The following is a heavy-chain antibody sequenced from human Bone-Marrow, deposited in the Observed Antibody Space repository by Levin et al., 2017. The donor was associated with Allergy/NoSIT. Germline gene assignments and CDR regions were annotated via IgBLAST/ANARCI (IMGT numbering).Heavy chain of an antibody. CDR2: IDPSDSRT. D-gene: IGHD2-21*01. Sequence: RGESLKISCKGSGYSFTNYWITWVRQMPGKGLEWMGRIDPSDSRTNYSPSFQGHVTFSVDKSISTAYLQWSSLKASDTAMYYCARQHMPLEPEPDYYYYHMDVWGKGTTVTVSS. J-gene: IGHJ6*03. CDR1: GYSFTNYW. V-gene: IGHV5-10-1*01. CDR3: ARQHMPLEPEPDYYYYHMDV.